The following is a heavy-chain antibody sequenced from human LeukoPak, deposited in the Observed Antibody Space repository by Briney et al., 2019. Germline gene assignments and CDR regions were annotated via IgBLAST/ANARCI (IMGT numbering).Heavy chain of an antibody. J-gene: IGHJ4*02. CDR1: GFSFSNHG. CDR3: AREATWGQWYFDH. Sequence: PGGPLRLSCVASGFSFSNHGMHWVRQAPGKGLEWVSVVARDGGAKFYADSVKGRFTLSRDNSKNMFFLQMNFLTVEDTAIYYCAREATWGQWYFDHWGQGTPVIVSS. V-gene: IGHV3-30*03. CDR2: VARDGGAK. D-gene: IGHD6-19*01.